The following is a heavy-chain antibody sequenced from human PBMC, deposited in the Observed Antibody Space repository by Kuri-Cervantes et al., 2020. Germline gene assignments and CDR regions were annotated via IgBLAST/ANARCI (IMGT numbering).Heavy chain of an antibody. CDR3: ARTIRSGYYYAFDY. D-gene: IGHD3-22*01. J-gene: IGHJ4*02. CDR1: GFTLVNSA. V-gene: IGHV1-58*01. Sequence: SVKVSCKASGFTLVNSAVQWVRQARGQRLEWIGWIVAGSGNTNYAQKFQERVTITRDMSTSTAYMELTSLRSEDTAVYFCARTIRSGYYYAFDYWGQGTLVTVSS. CDR2: IVAGSGNT.